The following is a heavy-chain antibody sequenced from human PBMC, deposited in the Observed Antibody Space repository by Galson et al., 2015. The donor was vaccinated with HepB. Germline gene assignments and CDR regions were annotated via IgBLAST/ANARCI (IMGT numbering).Heavy chain of an antibody. D-gene: IGHD6-19*01. J-gene: IGHJ5*02. CDR3: ARDWEIAVAATWFFDP. CDR2: ISGNSDYI. V-gene: IGHV3-21*01. CDR1: GFVFNNYR. Sequence: SLRLSCAASGFVFNNYRMNWVRQAPGKGLEWVSSISGNSDYIHYADSVKGRFTISRDNAKKSLFLQMNSLRAEDTAMYYCARDWEIAVAATWFFDPWGQGTLVTVSS.